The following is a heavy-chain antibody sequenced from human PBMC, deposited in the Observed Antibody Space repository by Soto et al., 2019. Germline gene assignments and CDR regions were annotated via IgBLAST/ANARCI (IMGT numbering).Heavy chain of an antibody. CDR3: AKGKPGVILAVPLDC. Sequence: EVQLLESGGGLVQPGGSLRLTCAVYGFTLSSYAMNWVRQAPGKGLEWVSGISGSDDSTRYADSAKGRFTISRDNSKNTLYLQMNSLRVEDTAVYYCAKGKPGVILAVPLDCWGQGSLFTVSS. CDR2: ISGSDDST. V-gene: IGHV3-23*01. D-gene: IGHD2-2*01. J-gene: IGHJ4*02. CDR1: GFTLSSYA.